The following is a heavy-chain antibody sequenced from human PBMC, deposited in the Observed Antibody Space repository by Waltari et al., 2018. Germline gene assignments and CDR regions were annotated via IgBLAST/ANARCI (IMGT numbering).Heavy chain of an antibody. J-gene: IGHJ5*02. CDR2: IYKTGNT. V-gene: IGHV4-39*07. Sequence: HLQLQESGPGLVKPSETLSLSCSVSSGSISSSTYYWGWIRQPQGKELEWIGSIYKTGNTYYHPALESRVTLSFDTSKNQFSLHLSSVTAADTAVYYCVRHTIVVITTNSPFDPWGQGILVTVSS. D-gene: IGHD3-22*01. CDR3: VRHTIVVITTNSPFDP. CDR1: SGSISSSTYY.